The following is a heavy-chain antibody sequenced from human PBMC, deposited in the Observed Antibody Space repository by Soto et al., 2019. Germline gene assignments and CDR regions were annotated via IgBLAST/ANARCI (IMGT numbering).Heavy chain of an antibody. Sequence: SVKVSCKASGGTFSSYAISWVRQAPGQGLEWMGGIIPIFGTANYAQKFQGRVTITADESTSTAYMELSSLRSEDTAVYYCARWLCCLLVAAPGNSIDPWGQGTLVTVYS. J-gene: IGHJ5*02. V-gene: IGHV1-69*13. CDR2: IIPIFGTA. CDR3: ARWLCCLLVAAPGNSIDP. D-gene: IGHD6-13*01. CDR1: GGTFSSYA.